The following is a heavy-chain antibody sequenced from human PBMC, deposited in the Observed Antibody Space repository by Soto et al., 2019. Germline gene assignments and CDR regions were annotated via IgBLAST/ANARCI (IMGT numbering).Heavy chain of an antibody. CDR3: ARGPNYGDYASGFWFDP. CDR1: GGSISSGGYY. V-gene: IGHV4-31*03. J-gene: IGHJ5*02. CDR2: IYYSGST. Sequence: PSETLSLTCTVSGGSISSGGYYWSWIRQHPGKGLEWIGYIYYSGSTYYNPSLKSRVTISVDTSKNQFSLKLSSVTAADTAVYYCARGPNYGDYASGFWFDPWGQGTLVTVSS. D-gene: IGHD4-17*01.